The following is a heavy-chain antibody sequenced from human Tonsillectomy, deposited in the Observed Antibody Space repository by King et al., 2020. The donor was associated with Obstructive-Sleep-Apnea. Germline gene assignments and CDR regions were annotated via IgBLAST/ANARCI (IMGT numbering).Heavy chain of an antibody. CDR1: GFTFSIYA. CDR2: ISSQGGST. V-gene: IGHV3-64D*09. Sequence: VQLVESGGGLVQPGGSLRLSCSASGFTFSIYAMNWVRQAPGKGLEYVAAISSQGGSTYYADSVKGRFTISRDNSKNTLYLQMSSLRTDDTAVYYCALWCGELYDSLSLDLGRKGTRVTV. J-gene: IGHJ5*02. CDR3: ALWCGELYDSLSLDL. D-gene: IGHD3-10*01.